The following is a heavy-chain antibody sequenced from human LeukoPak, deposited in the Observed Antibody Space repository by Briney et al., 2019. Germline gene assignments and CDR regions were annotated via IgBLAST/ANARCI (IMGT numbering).Heavy chain of an antibody. Sequence: TSETLSLTCTVSGGSFSGYYWSWIRQPPGKGLEWIGFLYYSGSTNYNPSLRSRVTISVDTSKNQFSLKLRSVTAAYTAVYYCARHQYSSAWYEVWGQGTLVSVSS. J-gene: IGHJ4*02. D-gene: IGHD6-19*01. CDR2: LYYSGST. V-gene: IGHV4-59*08. CDR1: GGSFSGYY. CDR3: ARHQYSSAWYEV.